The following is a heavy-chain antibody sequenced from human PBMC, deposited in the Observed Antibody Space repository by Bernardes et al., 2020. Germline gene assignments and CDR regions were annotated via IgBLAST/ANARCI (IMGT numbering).Heavy chain of an antibody. Sequence: SETLSLTCAVYGGSFSGYYWSWIRQPPGKGLEWIGEINHSGRTNYNPSPKSRVTIAVNTSKNQFSLKLSSVTAADTAVYYCTRGLRGVVPAALGIGYYYYYGMDVWGQGTTVTVSS. V-gene: IGHV4-34*01. CDR1: GGSFSGYY. D-gene: IGHD2-2*01. CDR2: INHSGRT. J-gene: IGHJ6*02. CDR3: TRGLRGVVPAALGIGYYYYYGMDV.